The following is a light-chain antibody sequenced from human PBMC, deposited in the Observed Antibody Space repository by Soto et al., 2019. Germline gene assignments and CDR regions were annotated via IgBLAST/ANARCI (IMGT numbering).Light chain of an antibody. J-gene: IGLJ2*01. V-gene: IGLV2-14*01. CDR3: SSYTSSSTRV. CDR2: EVS. CDR1: SSDVGGYNY. Sequence: QSALTQPASVSGSPGQSITISCTGTSSDVGGYNYVSWYQQHPGKAPKLMIYEVSSRPSGVSTRFSGSKSGNTASLTISGLQAEDEADYYCSSYTSSSTRVFGGGTKLTVL.